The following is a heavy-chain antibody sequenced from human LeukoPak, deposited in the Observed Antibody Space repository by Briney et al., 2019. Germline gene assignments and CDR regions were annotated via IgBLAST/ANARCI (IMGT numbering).Heavy chain of an antibody. CDR1: GFTFSSYS. CDR2: ISSSSSYI. Sequence: NPGGSLRLSCAASGFTFSSYSMNWVRQAPGKGLEWVSSISSSSSYIYYADSVKGRFTISRDNAKNSLCLQMNSLRAEDTAVYYCARVGDADDAFDIWGQGTMVTVSS. J-gene: IGHJ3*02. D-gene: IGHD3-3*01. CDR3: ARVGDADDAFDI. V-gene: IGHV3-21*01.